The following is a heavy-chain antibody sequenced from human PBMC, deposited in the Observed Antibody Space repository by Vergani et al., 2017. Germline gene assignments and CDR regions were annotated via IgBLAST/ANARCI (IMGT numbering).Heavy chain of an antibody. Sequence: QVQLQESGPGLVKPSETLSLTCTVSGGSISSYYWSWIRQPPGKGLEWIGYNYYSGSTNYNPSLKSRVTISVDTSKNQFSLKLCSVTAADTAVYYCARGRSWIYYYYMDVWGKGTTVTVSS. CDR2: NYYSGST. J-gene: IGHJ6*03. D-gene: IGHD2-15*01. CDR1: GGSISSYY. CDR3: ARGRSWIYYYYMDV. V-gene: IGHV4-59*12.